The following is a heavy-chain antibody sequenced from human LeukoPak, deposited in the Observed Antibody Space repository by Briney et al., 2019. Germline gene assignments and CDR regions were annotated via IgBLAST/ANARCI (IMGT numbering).Heavy chain of an antibody. CDR2: IYYSGST. J-gene: IGHJ4*02. CDR1: GGSISSYY. V-gene: IGHV4-59*01. CDR3: ARGDDSGYDEGGFDY. D-gene: IGHD5-12*01. Sequence: PSETLSLTCTVSGGSISSYYRSWIRQPPGKGLEWIGFIYYSGSTNYNPSLKSRVTISVDTSKNQFSLKLSSVTAADTAVYYCARGDDSGYDEGGFDYWGQGTLVTVSS.